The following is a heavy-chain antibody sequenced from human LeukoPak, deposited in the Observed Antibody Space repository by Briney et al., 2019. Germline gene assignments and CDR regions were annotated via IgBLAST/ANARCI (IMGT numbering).Heavy chain of an antibody. V-gene: IGHV3-23*01. CDR1: ANTFSSCA. D-gene: IGHD3-16*01. CDR3: AKVGGVIGDFDI. Sequence: GGSLWIFCAASANTFSSCAISWARMAPGKGLEWLQAISGSGGSTYYAGPVKVRFTISRDNSNNTLYLQMNSLRAEDTAVYYCAKVGGVIGDFDIWGQGTMVPVSS. J-gene: IGHJ3*02. CDR2: ISGSGGST.